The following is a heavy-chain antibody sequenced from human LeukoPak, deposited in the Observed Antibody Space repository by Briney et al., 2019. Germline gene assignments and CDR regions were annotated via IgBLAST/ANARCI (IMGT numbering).Heavy chain of an antibody. CDR2: IKQDGSEK. D-gene: IGHD2-2*01. Sequence: PPGGSLRLSCAASGFTFSSYWMSWVRQAPGKGLEWVANIKQDGSEKYYVDSVKGRFTISRDNAKNSLYLQMNSLRAEDTAVYCCGGGCSSTSCYPHGFDYWGQGTLVTVSS. J-gene: IGHJ4*02. CDR3: GGGCSSTSCYPHGFDY. CDR1: GFTFSSYW. V-gene: IGHV3-7*01.